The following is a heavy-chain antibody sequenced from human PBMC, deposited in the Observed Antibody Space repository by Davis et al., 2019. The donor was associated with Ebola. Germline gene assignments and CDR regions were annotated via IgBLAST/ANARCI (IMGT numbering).Heavy chain of an antibody. Sequence: MPSETLSLTCTVSGGSISSYYWSWIRQPPGKGLEWIGYIYNRGSTNYNPPLKSRVTMSVDTSRNQFSLNLRSVTAADTAMYYCAGSYDILTGYYCFDLWGRGTLVTVSS. CDR3: AGSYDILTGYYCFDL. CDR1: GGSISSYY. J-gene: IGHJ2*01. D-gene: IGHD3-9*01. V-gene: IGHV4-59*08. CDR2: IYNRGST.